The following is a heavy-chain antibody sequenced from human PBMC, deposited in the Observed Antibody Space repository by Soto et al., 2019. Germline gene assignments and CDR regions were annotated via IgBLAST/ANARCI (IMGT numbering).Heavy chain of an antibody. J-gene: IGHJ6*02. CDR2: IIPIFGTA. D-gene: IGHD3-22*01. V-gene: IGHV1-69*01. CDR1: GDTFSSYA. CDR3: ARDGSGYRSRASPMDV. Sequence: QVQLVQSGAEVKKPGSSVKVSCKASGDTFSSYAISWVRQAPGQGLEWMGGIIPIFGTANYAQKFQGRVTITADESTSPAYMELSSLRSEDTAVYYCARDGSGYRSRASPMDVWGQGNTVTVSS.